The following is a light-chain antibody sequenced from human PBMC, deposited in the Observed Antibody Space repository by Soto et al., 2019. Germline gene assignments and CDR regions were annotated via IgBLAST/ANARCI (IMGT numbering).Light chain of an antibody. CDR1: QSVSSSY. Sequence: EIVLTQSPGTLSLSPGERATLSFRASQSVSSSYLAWYQQKPGQAPRLLIYGASSRATGIPDRFRGSGSGTDFTLTISRLEPEDFAVYYCQQYGSSPLMYTFGQGTKLEIK. V-gene: IGKV3-20*01. CDR3: QQYGSSPLMYT. CDR2: GAS. J-gene: IGKJ2*01.